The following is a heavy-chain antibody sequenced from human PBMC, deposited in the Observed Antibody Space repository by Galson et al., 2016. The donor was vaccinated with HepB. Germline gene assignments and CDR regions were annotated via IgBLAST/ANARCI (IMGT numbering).Heavy chain of an antibody. J-gene: IGHJ4*02. CDR1: GFTLNDHA. Sequence: SLRLSCAASGFTLNDHAMSWVRQATGTGLEWVSGIRGSSGITFYADSVEGRFIISRDTSKNILYLHMNSLRVEDTAMYFCARSFGRTSSLFVDSWGQGTLVTVSS. V-gene: IGHV3-23*01. CDR3: ARSFGRTSSLFVDS. D-gene: IGHD3-3*01. CDR2: IRGSSGIT.